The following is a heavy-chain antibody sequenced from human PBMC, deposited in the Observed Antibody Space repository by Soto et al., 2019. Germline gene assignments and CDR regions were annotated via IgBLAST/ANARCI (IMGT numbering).Heavy chain of an antibody. CDR1: GGTFNNYA. D-gene: IGHD2-2*01. J-gene: IGHJ4*02. V-gene: IGHV1-69*04. Sequence: ASVKVSCKASGGTFNNYAISWVRQAPGQGLEWMGRIIPILGIVNYAQKFQGRVKITADDSTATAYLELSSLRSEDTALYYCAREVEVHTPVFGFWGQGSLVTVSS. CDR2: IIPILGIV. CDR3: AREVEVHTPVFGF.